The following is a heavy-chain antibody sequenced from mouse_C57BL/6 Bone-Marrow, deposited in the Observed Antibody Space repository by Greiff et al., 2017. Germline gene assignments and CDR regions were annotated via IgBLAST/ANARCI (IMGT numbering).Heavy chain of an antibody. J-gene: IGHJ1*03. V-gene: IGHV14-3*01. CDR3: AVLLRYPYWYFEV. CDR1: GFNIKNTY. Sequence: EVQGVESVAELVRPGASVKLSCTASGFNIKNTYMHWVKQRPEQGLEWIGRIDPANGNTKYAPKFQGKATITADTSSNTAYLQLSSLTSEDTAIYYCAVLLRYPYWYFEVWGTGTTVTVSA. CDR2: IDPANGNT. D-gene: IGHD1-1*01.